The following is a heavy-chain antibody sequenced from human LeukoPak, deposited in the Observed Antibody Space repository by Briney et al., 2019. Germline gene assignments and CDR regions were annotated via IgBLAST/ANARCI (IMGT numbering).Heavy chain of an antibody. CDR2: ISWNSGSI. D-gene: IGHD3-9*01. J-gene: IGHJ4*02. Sequence: GGSLRLSCAASGFTFDDYAMHWVRQAPGKGLEWVSGISWNSGSIGYADSVKGRFTISRDNAKNSLYLQMNSLRAEDTALYYCAKVRKIKDILTGYLGYWGQGTLVTVSS. CDR3: AKVRKIKDILTGYLGY. V-gene: IGHV3-9*01. CDR1: GFTFDDYA.